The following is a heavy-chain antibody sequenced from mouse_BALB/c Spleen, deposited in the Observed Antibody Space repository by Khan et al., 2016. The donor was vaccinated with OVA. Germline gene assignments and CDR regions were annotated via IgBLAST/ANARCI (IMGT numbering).Heavy chain of an antibody. CDR2: IYPFNDDT. J-gene: IGHJ3*01. CDR3: AAVGTYSVAFAY. Sequence: EVQLQQSGPELVKPGASVKMSCKAAGYTFTSYVMHWVKQKPGLGLEWIGYIYPFNDDTKYNEKFIGKATLTSDKSSSTAYMELSSLTSEDSAVSYCAAVGTYSVAFAYWGQGTLVTVSA. CDR1: GYTFTSYV. D-gene: IGHD1-1*01. V-gene: IGHV1S136*01.